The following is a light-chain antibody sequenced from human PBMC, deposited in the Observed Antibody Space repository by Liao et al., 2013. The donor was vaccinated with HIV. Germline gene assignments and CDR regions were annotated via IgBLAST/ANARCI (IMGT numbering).Light chain of an antibody. CDR2: NDD. CDR3: HVWDSNTEV. Sequence: SYVLTQPPSVSVAPGKTARIPCGGYNIGSKIVHWYQQKPGRAPVLVIYNDDNRPSGIPERFSASNSGNTATLTISRVEAGDEADYYCHVWDSNTEVFGTGTKVTVL. V-gene: IGLV3-21*01. CDR1: NIGSKI. J-gene: IGLJ1*01.